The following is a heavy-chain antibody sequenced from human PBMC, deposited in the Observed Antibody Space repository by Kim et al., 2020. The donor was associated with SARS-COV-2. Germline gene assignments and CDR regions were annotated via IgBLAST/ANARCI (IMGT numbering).Heavy chain of an antibody. D-gene: IGHD3-10*01. Sequence: TSRVTISVDTSKNQFSRELSSVTAADTAVYYCARLGAYGSGSYWAPYFDYWGQGTLVTVSS. CDR3: ARLGAYGSGSYWAPYFDY. J-gene: IGHJ4*02. V-gene: IGHV4-39*01.